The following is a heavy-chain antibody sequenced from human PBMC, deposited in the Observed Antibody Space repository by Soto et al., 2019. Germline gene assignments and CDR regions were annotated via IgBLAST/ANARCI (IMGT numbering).Heavy chain of an antibody. Sequence: EVQLVETGGGLIQPGGSLRLSCAVSGFSVGSNYMSWVRQAPGKGLEWVSVIYSGGTTHDADSVKGRFTTSRDNSKNMVYLQMNSLRVEDTAVYYCARSSRGGNADYFNLWGRGTLVTVSS. D-gene: IGHD2-15*01. J-gene: IGHJ2*01. CDR1: GFSVGSNY. CDR3: ARSSRGGNADYFNL. CDR2: IYSGGTT. V-gene: IGHV3-53*02.